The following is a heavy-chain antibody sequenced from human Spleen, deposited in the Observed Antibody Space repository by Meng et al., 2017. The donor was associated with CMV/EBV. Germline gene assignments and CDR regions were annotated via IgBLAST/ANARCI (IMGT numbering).Heavy chain of an antibody. CDR3: ARGGKGHTNNWFDP. CDR1: GFTFSSYW. D-gene: IGHD2-8*01. J-gene: IGHJ5*02. CDR2: IKQDGSEK. Sequence: GGSLRLSCAASGFTFSSYWMSWVRQAPGKGLEWVANIKQDGSEKYYVDSVKGRFTISRDNAKNSLYLQMNSLRAEDTAVYYCARGGKGHTNNWFDPWGQGTRVTVSS. V-gene: IGHV3-7*01.